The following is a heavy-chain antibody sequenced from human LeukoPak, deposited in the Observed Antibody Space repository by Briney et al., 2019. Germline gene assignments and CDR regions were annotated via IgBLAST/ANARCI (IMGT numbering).Heavy chain of an antibody. V-gene: IGHV3-23*01. D-gene: IGHD2-15*01. Sequence: PGGSLRLSCAASGFTFTSYAMSWVRQAPGKGLEWVSAITDSGDNSVYAASVKGRFTMSRENSKNTLYLQLTSLRPEDTAVYYCAKGRLRYCSGGTCYPFDYWGQGALVTVSS. CDR1: GFTFTSYA. J-gene: IGHJ4*02. CDR2: ITDSGDNS. CDR3: AKGRLRYCSGGTCYPFDY.